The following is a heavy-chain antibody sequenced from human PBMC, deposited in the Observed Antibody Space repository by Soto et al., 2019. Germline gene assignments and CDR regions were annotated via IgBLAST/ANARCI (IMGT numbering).Heavy chain of an antibody. Sequence: QVQLVESGGGVVQPGRSLRLSCTASVFTFSNYGMHWVRQAPGKGLEWVAVIWYDGSKKYYVDSVKGRFTISRDNSKYTLYLEMNSLRAEDTAVYYCARGYGGNSAALDIWGQGTMVTVSS. D-gene: IGHD4-17*01. CDR2: IWYDGSKK. CDR1: VFTFSNYG. V-gene: IGHV3-33*01. J-gene: IGHJ3*02. CDR3: ARGYGGNSAALDI.